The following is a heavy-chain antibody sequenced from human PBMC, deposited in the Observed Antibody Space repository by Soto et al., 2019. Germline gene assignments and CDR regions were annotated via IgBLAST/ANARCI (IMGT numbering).Heavy chain of an antibody. D-gene: IGHD3-3*01. J-gene: IGHJ6*02. V-gene: IGHV3-23*01. CDR1: GFTFSSYA. Sequence: EVQLLESGGGLVQPGGSLRLSCAASGFTFSSYAMSWVRQAPGKGLEWVSAISGSGGSTYYADSVKGRFTISRDNSKKTLYLQINSLRAEDTAVYYCAAQGPYYDFWSGYYVDYYYYGMDVWGQGTTVTVSS. CDR3: AAQGPYYDFWSGYYVDYYYYGMDV. CDR2: ISGSGGST.